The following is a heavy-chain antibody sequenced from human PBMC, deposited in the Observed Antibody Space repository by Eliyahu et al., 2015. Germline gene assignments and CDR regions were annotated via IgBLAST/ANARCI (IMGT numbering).Heavy chain of an antibody. V-gene: IGHV3-7*01. J-gene: IGHJ4*02. D-gene: IGHD6-13*01. Sequence: EVQLVESGGGWVQPGGSLRLSCAASGFTFSTNWMSWVRQAPGKGLEWVANIKRDGSEQYYADSVKGRFSISRDNAKSVMYLQMNSLRGEDTAVYFCARDRASTSTWYFAFDFWGQGTLVTVSS. CDR1: GFTFSTNW. CDR2: IKRDGSEQ. CDR3: ARDRASTSTWYFAFDF.